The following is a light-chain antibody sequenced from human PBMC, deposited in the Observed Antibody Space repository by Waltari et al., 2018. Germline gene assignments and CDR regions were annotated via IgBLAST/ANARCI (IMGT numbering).Light chain of an antibody. V-gene: IGKV1-39*01. Sequence: DIQMTQSPSSLSASVGARVTITCRASQSIATYLNWYQQKPGEAPNLLIYTTSTLQSGVSSRFSGSGSGTAFTLTISSLQPEDVGTYYCQQTFSTPLTFGGGTRVEIK. CDR3: QQTFSTPLT. CDR1: QSIATY. CDR2: TTS. J-gene: IGKJ4*01.